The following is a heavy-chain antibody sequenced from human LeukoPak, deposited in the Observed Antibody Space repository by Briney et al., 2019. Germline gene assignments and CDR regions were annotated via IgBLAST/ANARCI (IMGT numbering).Heavy chain of an antibody. CDR2: IYYSGST. D-gene: IGHD6-19*01. J-gene: IGHJ4*02. CDR3: AVLAVAGFFDY. CDR1: GGSISSGDYY. Sequence: PSETLSLTCTVPGGSISSGDYYWSWIRQPPGKGLEWIGYIYYSGSTYYNPSLKSRVTISVDTSKNQFSLKLSSVTAADTAVYYCAVLAVAGFFDYWGQGTLVTVSS. V-gene: IGHV4-30-4*08.